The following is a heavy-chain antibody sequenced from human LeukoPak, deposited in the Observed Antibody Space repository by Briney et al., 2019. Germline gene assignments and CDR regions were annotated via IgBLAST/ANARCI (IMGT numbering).Heavy chain of an antibody. J-gene: IGHJ4*02. V-gene: IGHV3-30*03. Sequence: PGGSLRLSCAASGFTFSSYGMHWVRQAPGKGLEWVAVISYDGSNKYYADSVKGRFTISRDDSKNTLYLQMNSLRAEDTAVYYCALDYYGSGSYDYWGQGTLVTVSS. D-gene: IGHD3-10*01. CDR3: ALDYYGSGSYDY. CDR1: GFTFSSYG. CDR2: ISYDGSNK.